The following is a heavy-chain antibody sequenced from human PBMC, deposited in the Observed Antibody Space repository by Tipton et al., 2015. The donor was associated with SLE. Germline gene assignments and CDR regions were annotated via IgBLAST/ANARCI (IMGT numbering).Heavy chain of an antibody. Sequence: LRLSCTVSGGSISSYYWSWIRQPPGKGLEWIGYIYYSGSTNYNPSLKSRVTISVDTSKNQFSLKLSSVPAADTAVYYCARGGGIRFLEWDYYYMDVWGKGTTVTVSS. D-gene: IGHD3-3*01. V-gene: IGHV4-59*01. CDR1: GGSISSYY. CDR3: ARGGGIRFLEWDYYYMDV. CDR2: IYYSGST. J-gene: IGHJ6*03.